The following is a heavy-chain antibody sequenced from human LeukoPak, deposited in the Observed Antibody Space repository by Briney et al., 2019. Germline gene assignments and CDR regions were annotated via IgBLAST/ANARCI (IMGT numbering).Heavy chain of an antibody. CDR3: ARDRRTAFDY. V-gene: IGHV1-46*01. Sequence: GASVKVSCKASGYTFPNYYIHWVRQAPGQGLEWMGIINPSGGSTSYAQKFQGRVTMTRDTSTSTVYMELSSLRPEDTAVYYCARDRRTAFDYWGQGTLVTVSS. CDR1: GYTFPNYY. J-gene: IGHJ4*02. CDR2: INPSGGST.